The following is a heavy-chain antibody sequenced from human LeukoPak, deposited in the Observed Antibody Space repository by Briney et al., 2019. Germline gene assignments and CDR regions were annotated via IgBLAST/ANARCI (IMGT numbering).Heavy chain of an antibody. J-gene: IGHJ4*02. D-gene: IGHD6-6*01. CDR2: ISGSGGST. Sequence: SGGSLRLSCAASGFAFSTYAMSWVRQAPGKGLEWVSGISGSGGSTYYADSVKGRFTISRDNSKNTLYLQMNSLRAEDTAVYYCAKDEYSSPDFDYWGQGTLVTVSS. CDR1: GFAFSTYA. CDR3: AKDEYSSPDFDY. V-gene: IGHV3-23*01.